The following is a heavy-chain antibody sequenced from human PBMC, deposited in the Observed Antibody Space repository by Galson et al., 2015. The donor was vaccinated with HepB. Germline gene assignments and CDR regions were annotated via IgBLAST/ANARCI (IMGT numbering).Heavy chain of an antibody. D-gene: IGHD6-13*01. V-gene: IGHV3-11*06. CDR1: GFTFSDYY. CDR3: ARAGSSSWLLKNDY. Sequence: SLRLSCAASGFTFSDYYMSWIRQAPGKRLEFVSYISSSSSHTNYADSVKGRFTISGDNAKNALYLQMDSLRAEDTAMYYCARAGSSSWLLKNDYWGQGTLVTVSS. J-gene: IGHJ4*02. CDR2: ISSSSSHT.